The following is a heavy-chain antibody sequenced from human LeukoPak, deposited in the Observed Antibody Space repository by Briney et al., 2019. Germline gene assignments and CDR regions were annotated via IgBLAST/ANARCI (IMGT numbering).Heavy chain of an antibody. J-gene: IGHJ3*02. CDR3: ARARTGRHAFDI. D-gene: IGHD4-17*01. CDR2: INPSGGST. CDR1: GYTFTSHY. Sequence: ASVKVSCKASGYTFTSHYMHWVRQAPGQGLEWMGIINPSGGSTSYAQKFQGRVTMTRDTSTSTVYMELSSLRSEDTAVYYCARARTGRHAFDIWGQGTMVTVSS. V-gene: IGHV1-46*01.